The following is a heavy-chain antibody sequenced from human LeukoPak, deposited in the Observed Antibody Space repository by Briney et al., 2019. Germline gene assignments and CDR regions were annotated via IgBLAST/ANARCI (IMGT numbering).Heavy chain of an antibody. CDR1: GFTVSSSY. V-gene: IGHV3-66*02. CDR3: ARDYSGNSGDY. Sequence: PGGSLRLSCAASGFTVSSSYMSWVRQAPGKGLEWVSVIYSGGSTYYADSVKGRFTISRDNSKNTLYLQMNSLRAEDTAVYYCARDYSGNSGDYWGQGTLVTVSS. J-gene: IGHJ4*02. CDR2: IYSGGST. D-gene: IGHD1-26*01.